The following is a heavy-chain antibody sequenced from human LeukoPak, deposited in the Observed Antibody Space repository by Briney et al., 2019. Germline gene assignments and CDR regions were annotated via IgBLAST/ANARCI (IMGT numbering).Heavy chain of an antibody. CDR2: ISSNGGST. CDR3: VKGGEYSSSWYGDY. J-gene: IGHJ4*02. Sequence: GGSLRLSCSASGFTFSSCAMHWVRQAPGKGLEYVSVISSNGGSTYYADSVKGRFTISRDNSKNTLYLQMSSPRAEDTAVYYCVKGGEYSSSWYGDYWGQGTLVTVSS. CDR1: GFTFSSCA. V-gene: IGHV3-64D*09. D-gene: IGHD6-13*01.